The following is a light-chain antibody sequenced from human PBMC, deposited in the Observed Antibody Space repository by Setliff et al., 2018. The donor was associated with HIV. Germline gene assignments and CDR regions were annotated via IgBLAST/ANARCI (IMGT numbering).Light chain of an antibody. Sequence: QSALTQPASVSGSPGQSITISCTGTSSDVGGYNYVSWYQQHPGKAPKLMIYDVSNRPSGVSDRFSGSKSGNTASLTISGLQAEDDADYYCSSHTSSSTVLFGGGTKVTVL. V-gene: IGLV2-14*03. CDR3: SSHTSSSTVL. CDR2: DVS. J-gene: IGLJ2*01. CDR1: SSDVGGYNY.